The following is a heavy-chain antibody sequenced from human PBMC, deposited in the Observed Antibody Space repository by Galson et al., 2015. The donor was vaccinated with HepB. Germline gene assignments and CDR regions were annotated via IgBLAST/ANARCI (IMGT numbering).Heavy chain of an antibody. Sequence: SETLSLTCAVYGGSFSGYYWSWIRQPPGKGLEWIGGINHSGSTNYNPSLKSRVTISVDTSKNQFSLKLSSVTAADTAVYYCARGWARPNTYYYGSGSYNLYYYYGMDVWGQGTTVTVSS. V-gene: IGHV4-34*01. D-gene: IGHD3-10*01. CDR1: GGSFSGYY. CDR3: ARGWARPNTYYYGSGSYNLYYYYGMDV. J-gene: IGHJ6*02. CDR2: INHSGST.